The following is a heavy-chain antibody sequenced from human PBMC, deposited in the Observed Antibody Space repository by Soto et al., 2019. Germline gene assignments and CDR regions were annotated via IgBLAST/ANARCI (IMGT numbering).Heavy chain of an antibody. CDR2: IWYDGSNK. V-gene: IGHV3-33*01. CDR1: GFTFSSYG. D-gene: IGHD4-4*01. J-gene: IGHJ4*02. CDR3: ARDPSVNYDGRYFDY. Sequence: VQLVESGGGVVQPGRSLRLSCAASGFTFSSYGMHWVRQAPGKGLEWVAVIWYDGSNKYYADSVKGRFTISRDNSKNTLYLQMNSLRAEDTAVYYCARDPSVNYDGRYFDYWGQGTLVTVSS.